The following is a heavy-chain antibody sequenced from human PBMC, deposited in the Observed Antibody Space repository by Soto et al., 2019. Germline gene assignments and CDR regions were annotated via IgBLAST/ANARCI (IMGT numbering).Heavy chain of an antibody. J-gene: IGHJ3*02. Sequence: GGSLRLSCAASGFTFSSYAMSWVRQAPWKGLEWVSAISGSGGSTYYADSVKGRFTISRDNSKNTLYLQMNSLRAEDTAVYYCAKDSFSSGSYSGYETYAFDIWGQGTMVTVSS. D-gene: IGHD5-12*01. CDR3: AKDSFSSGSYSGYETYAFDI. CDR2: ISGSGGST. CDR1: GFTFSSYA. V-gene: IGHV3-23*01.